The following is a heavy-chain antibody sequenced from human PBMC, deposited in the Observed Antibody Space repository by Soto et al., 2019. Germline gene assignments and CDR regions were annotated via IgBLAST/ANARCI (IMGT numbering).Heavy chain of an antibody. CDR3: ARNTGLGPMTFDD. J-gene: IGHJ4*02. CDR2: IDPGNSYT. CDR1: GYTFTTYW. D-gene: IGHD4-17*01. Sequence: GESLKLSCKVSGYTFTTYWNTCVRQTPGKGLEWMGRIDPGNSYTSYNPSFQGHVTLSADMSISTAYLQWSGLKASDTAMYYCARNTGLGPMTFDDWGKGNLGTVAS. V-gene: IGHV5-10-1*01.